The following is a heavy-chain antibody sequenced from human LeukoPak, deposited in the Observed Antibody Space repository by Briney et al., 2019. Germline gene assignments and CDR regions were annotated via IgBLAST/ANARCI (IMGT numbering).Heavy chain of an antibody. CDR3: AAGGRYTRLFDY. D-gene: IGHD3-16*02. CDR1: GFTVSSNY. Sequence: PGGSLRLSCAASGFTVSSNYMSWVRQAPGKGREWVSVIYSGGSTDYADSVKGRFTISRDNSKNRLYLQMNSLRAEDTAVYYCAAGGRYTRLFDYWGQGTLVAVSS. V-gene: IGHV3-66*01. CDR2: IYSGGST. J-gene: IGHJ4*02.